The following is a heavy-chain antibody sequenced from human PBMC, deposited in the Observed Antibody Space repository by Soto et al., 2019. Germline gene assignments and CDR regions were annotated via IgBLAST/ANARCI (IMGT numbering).Heavy chain of an antibody. CDR3: ARGLVGATGDAFDI. V-gene: IGHV3-9*01. Sequence: EVQLVESGGGLAQPGRSLRLSCAASGFTFDDYAMHWVRQAPGKGLEWVSGSSWNSVNIGYADSVKGRFTISRDNAKNSLFLQMNSLRAEDTAVYYCARGLVGATGDAFDIWGQGTMVTVSS. CDR2: SSWNSVNI. CDR1: GFTFDDYA. J-gene: IGHJ3*02. D-gene: IGHD1-26*01.